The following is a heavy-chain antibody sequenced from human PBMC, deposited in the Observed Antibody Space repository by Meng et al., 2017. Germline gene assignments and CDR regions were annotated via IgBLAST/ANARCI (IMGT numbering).Heavy chain of an antibody. D-gene: IGHD3-22*01. CDR1: GGSISSYY. J-gene: IGHJ3*02. V-gene: IGHV4-59*01. CDR2: IYYSGST. CDR3: AREVHYDSSSYYVARAFDI. Sequence: SETLSLTCTVSGGSISSYYWSWIRQPPGKGLEWIGYIYYSGSTNYNPSLKSRVTISVDTSKNQFSLKLSSVTAADTAVYYCAREVHYDSSSYYVARAFDIWGQGTMVTVSS.